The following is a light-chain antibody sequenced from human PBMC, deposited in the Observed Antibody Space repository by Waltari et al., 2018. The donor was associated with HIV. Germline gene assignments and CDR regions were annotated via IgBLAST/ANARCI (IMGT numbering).Light chain of an antibody. V-gene: IGLV2-23*01. J-gene: IGLJ2*01. CDR2: EGI. CDR3: SSYGGSSNWL. CDR1: TSDLGNYNL. Sequence: QSALTHPPSVSGPPGQPTPISCTGTTSDLGNYNLSSWYQQHPGKAPKLIIYEGIKRPSGVSNRISGSKSANTASLTISGLQAEDEADYFCSSYGGSSNWLFGGGTKLTVL.